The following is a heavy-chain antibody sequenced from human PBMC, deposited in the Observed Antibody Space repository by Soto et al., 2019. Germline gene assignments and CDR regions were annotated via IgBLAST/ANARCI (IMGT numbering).Heavy chain of an antibody. V-gene: IGHV3-23*01. CDR2: ISGSGGST. Sequence: GGSLRLSCAASGFTFSSYAMSWVRQAPGKGLEWVSAISGSGGSTYYADSVKGRFTISRDSSKNTLYLQMNSLRAEDTAVYYCAKATNGVLRYFDWLLYYFDYWGQGTLVTVSS. J-gene: IGHJ4*02. CDR3: AKATNGVLRYFDWLLYYFDY. CDR1: GFTFSSYA. D-gene: IGHD3-9*01.